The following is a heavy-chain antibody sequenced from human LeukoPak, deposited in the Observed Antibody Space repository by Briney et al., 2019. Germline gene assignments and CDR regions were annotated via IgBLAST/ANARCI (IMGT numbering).Heavy chain of an antibody. V-gene: IGHV4-39*01. CDR2: IYYSGST. CDR1: GGSISSGDYY. CDR3: ARQYCSGGSCYSDFDY. D-gene: IGHD2-15*01. J-gene: IGHJ4*02. Sequence: NPSETLSLTCTVSGGSISSGDYYWSWIRQPPGKGLEWIGSIYYSGSTYYNPSLKSRVTISVDTSKNQFSLKLSSVTAADTAVYYCARQYCSGGSCYSDFDYWGQGTLVTVSS.